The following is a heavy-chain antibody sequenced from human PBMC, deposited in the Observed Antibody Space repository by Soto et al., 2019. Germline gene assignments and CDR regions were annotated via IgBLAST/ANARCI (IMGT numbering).Heavy chain of an antibody. V-gene: IGHV4-59*01. CDR3: ARGSTYTCPDY. CDR1: GGSISNYY. J-gene: IGHJ4*02. D-gene: IGHD2-2*01. CDR2: IYYSGST. Sequence: QVQLQESGPGLVKPSETLSLTCTVSGGSISNYYWSWIRQPPGKGLEWIGYIYYSGSTNYNPSLKSRVTISLDTSKNHFSLKLSSVTAADTAVYYCARGSTYTCPDYWGQGTLVTVSS.